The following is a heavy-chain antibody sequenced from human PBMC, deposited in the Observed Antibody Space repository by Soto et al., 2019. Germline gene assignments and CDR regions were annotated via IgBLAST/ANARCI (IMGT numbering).Heavy chain of an antibody. CDR1: GYAFTSYG. CDR2: ISAYNGNT. V-gene: IGHV1-18*01. CDR3: ARNRSPYPGSDY. Sequence: ASVKVSCKASGYAFTSYGISWVRQAPGQGLEWMGWISAYNGNTNYAQKLQGRVTMATDTSTSTAYMELRSLRSDDTAVYYCARNRSPYPGSDYWGQGTLVTVSS. J-gene: IGHJ4*02.